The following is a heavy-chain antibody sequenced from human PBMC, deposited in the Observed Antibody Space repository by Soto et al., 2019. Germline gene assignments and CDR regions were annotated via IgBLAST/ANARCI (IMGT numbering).Heavy chain of an antibody. Sequence: EVQLEESGGALVQPGGSLRLSCAASGFTFKTYNMNWVRQAPGKGLEWVSYIGTSGTPVYYADSVKGRFTISRDNAKKSLFLQMHSLRDEDTAVYFCARDPSPDSSGWYYFDDWGQGTLVTVSS. V-gene: IGHV3-48*02. J-gene: IGHJ4*02. CDR2: IGTSGTPV. D-gene: IGHD6-19*01. CDR3: ARDPSPDSSGWYYFDD. CDR1: GFTFKTYN.